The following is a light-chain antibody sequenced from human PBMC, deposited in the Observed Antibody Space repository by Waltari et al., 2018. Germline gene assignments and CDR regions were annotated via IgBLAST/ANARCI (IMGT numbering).Light chain of an antibody. Sequence: DIQMTQSPSAMSASVGDRGTITCRASQSNNSWLAWYQQKPGKAPKLLIYKASSLESGVPSRFSGSGSGTEFTLTISSLQPDDFAVYYCQQYNNWPQAFGQGTKVEIK. V-gene: IGKV1-5*03. CDR3: QQYNNWPQA. CDR1: QSNNSW. J-gene: IGKJ1*01. CDR2: KAS.